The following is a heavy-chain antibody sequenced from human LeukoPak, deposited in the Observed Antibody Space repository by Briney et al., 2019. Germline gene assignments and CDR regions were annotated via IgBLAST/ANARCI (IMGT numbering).Heavy chain of an antibody. D-gene: IGHD1-26*01. J-gene: IGHJ6*03. CDR2: ITSTSSYI. Sequence: GGSLRLSCAASAFTFSSYSMNWVRQSPGKGLEWVSSITSTSSYIYYADSVKGRFTISRDNAKNSLYLQMNSLRAEDTALYFCARDPYSGNYGNYYYYYMDVWGKGTTVTISS. CDR3: ARDPYSGNYGNYYYYYMDV. V-gene: IGHV3-21*01. CDR1: AFTFSSYS.